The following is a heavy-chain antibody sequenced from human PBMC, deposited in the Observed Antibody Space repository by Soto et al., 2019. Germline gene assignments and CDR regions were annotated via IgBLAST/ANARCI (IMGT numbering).Heavy chain of an antibody. CDR2: ISTFHGNT. V-gene: IGHV1-18*04. CDR1: GYTFTSYG. J-gene: IGHJ4*02. D-gene: IGHD3-22*01. CDR3: ASPDSSGSDLDY. Sequence: ASVKVSCKASGYTFTSYGISWVRQAPGQGLEWMGWISTFHGNTNYAQKFQGRVTITADESTSTAYMELSSLRSEDTAVYYCASPDSSGSDLDYWGQGTLVTVSS.